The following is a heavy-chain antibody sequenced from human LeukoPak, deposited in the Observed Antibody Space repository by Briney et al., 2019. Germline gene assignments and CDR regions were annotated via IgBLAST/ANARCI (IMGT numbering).Heavy chain of an antibody. J-gene: IGHJ4*02. D-gene: IGHD4-11*01. CDR2: ISSSGSTI. V-gene: IGHV3-11*01. CDR3: AKAVDSNYEYYFDY. Sequence: GGSLRLSCAASGFTFSDYYMSWIRQAPGKGLEWVSYISSSGSTIYYADSVKGRFTISRDNSKNTLYLQMNSLRAEDTAVYYCAKAVDSNYEYYFDYWGQGTLVTVSS. CDR1: GFTFSDYY.